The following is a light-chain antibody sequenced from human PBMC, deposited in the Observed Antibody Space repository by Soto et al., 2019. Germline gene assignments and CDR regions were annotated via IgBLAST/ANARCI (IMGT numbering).Light chain of an antibody. CDR1: QSISSR. Sequence: DIQMTQSPSTLSASVGHRVTLTCRASQSISSRLAWYQQKPGKAPKFLVYDASNLESGVPSRFSGSGSGTEFTLTITSLQPDDFATYYCQQYNSYLWTFGQGTKVDIK. CDR3: QQYNSYLWT. V-gene: IGKV1-5*01. J-gene: IGKJ1*01. CDR2: DAS.